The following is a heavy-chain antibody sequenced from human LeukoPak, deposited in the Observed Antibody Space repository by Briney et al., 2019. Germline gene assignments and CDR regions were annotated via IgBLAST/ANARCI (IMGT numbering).Heavy chain of an antibody. CDR1: GFSFSSYE. J-gene: IGHJ4*02. CDR2: ISSSGSTI. D-gene: IGHD3-10*01. CDR3: ARGGGGGTFDY. Sequence: GGSLRLSCAASGFSFSSYEMNWVRQAPGKGLEWVSYISSSGSTIYYADSVEGRFTISRDNAKNSLYLQMNSLRAEDTAVYYCARGGGGGTFDYWGRGTLVTVSS. V-gene: IGHV3-48*03.